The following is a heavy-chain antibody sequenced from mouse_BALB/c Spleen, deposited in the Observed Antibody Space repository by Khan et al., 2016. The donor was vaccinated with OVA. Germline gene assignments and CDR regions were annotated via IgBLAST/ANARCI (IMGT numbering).Heavy chain of an antibody. CDR2: INPGSGGT. J-gene: IGHJ3*01. CDR3: GRGGFGTLAY. CDR1: GYAFTDYL. Sequence: QVQLKQSVTELVRPGTLVKVSCKASGYAFTDYLIDWVKQRPGQGLEWIGVINPGSGGTNYNENFKGKATLTADKSSSTAYMQLSSLTSDDSAVYFCGRGGFGTLAYWGQGTLVTVSA. D-gene: IGHD1-1*02. V-gene: IGHV1-54*01.